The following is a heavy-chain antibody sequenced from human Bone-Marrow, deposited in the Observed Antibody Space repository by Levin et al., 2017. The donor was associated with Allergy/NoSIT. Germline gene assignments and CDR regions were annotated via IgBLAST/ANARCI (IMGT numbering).Heavy chain of an antibody. CDR2: VYPSGST. J-gene: IGHJ5*02. Sequence: PSETLSLTCAVSGDSITSSNWWTWVRQPPGKVLEWIGEVYPSGSTNYNPSLKSRVTISVDKSKNQFSLKLMFVTAADTAVYYCARVKGGCSRTSCYFDPWGQGTLVTVSS. CDR1: GDSITSSNW. CDR3: ARVKGGCSRTSCYFDP. D-gene: IGHD2-2*01. V-gene: IGHV4-4*02.